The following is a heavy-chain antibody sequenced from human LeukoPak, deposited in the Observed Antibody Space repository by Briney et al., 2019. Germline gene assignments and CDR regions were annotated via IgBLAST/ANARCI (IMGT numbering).Heavy chain of an antibody. J-gene: IGHJ4*02. CDR2: IRANKYGGTT. Sequence: GGSLRLSCTGSGFNFVFDADSVTWVRQAPGKGLEWVGFIRANKYGGTTEYAASVKGRFAISRDDSKSIAYLQLNSLKTEDTAMYYCTAEQNYWGQGTLVAVSS. V-gene: IGHV3-49*04. CDR3: TAEQNY. CDR1: GFNFVFDADS.